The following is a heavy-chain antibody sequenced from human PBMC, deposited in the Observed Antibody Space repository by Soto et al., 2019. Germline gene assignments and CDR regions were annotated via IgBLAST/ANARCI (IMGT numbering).Heavy chain of an antibody. Sequence: SGFTLSTDSMNWGRQAPGKGLEWVSAISGSGGSTYYADSVKGRFTISRDNSKNTLYLQMNSLRAEDTAVYYCAYSSTPFDYWGQGTLVTVSS. CDR3: AYSSTPFDY. CDR2: ISGSGGST. CDR1: GFTLSTDS. J-gene: IGHJ4*02. V-gene: IGHV3-23*01. D-gene: IGHD6-13*01.